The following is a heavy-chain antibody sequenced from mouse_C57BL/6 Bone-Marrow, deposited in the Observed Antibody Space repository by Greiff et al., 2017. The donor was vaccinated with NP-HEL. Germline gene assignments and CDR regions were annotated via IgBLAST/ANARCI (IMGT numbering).Heavy chain of an antibody. V-gene: IGHV1-26*01. CDR2: INPNNGGT. CDR1: GYTFTHYY. D-gene: IGHD2-12*01. J-gene: IGHJ3*01. Sequence: EVQLQQSGPELVKPGASVKISCKASGYTFTHYYMNWVKQNHGKSLEWIGDINPNNGGTSYNQKFKGKATLTVDKSSSTAYMELRSLTAEDSAVYYCYSHFAYWGQGTLVTVSA. CDR3: YSHFAY.